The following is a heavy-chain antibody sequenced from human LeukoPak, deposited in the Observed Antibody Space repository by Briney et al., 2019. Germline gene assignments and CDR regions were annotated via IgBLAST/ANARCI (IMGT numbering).Heavy chain of an antibody. J-gene: IGHJ1*01. CDR3: ARVYGDYEVEYFQH. CDR2: IYYSGST. D-gene: IGHD4-17*01. CDR1: GGSISSYY. V-gene: IGHV4-59*01. Sequence: SETLSLTCTVSGGSISSYYWSWIRQPPGKGLEWIGYIYYSGSTNYNPSLKSRVTISVDTSKNQFSLKLSSVTAADTAVYYCARVYGDYEVEYFQHWGQGTLVTVSS.